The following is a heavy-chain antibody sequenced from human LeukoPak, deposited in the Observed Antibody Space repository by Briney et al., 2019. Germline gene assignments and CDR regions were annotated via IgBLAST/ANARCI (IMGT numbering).Heavy chain of an antibody. CDR2: ISGSGGST. CDR3: ANQLGVTTHFDY. J-gene: IGHJ4*02. Sequence: GGSLRLSCAVSGFTFSSYAMSWVRQAPGKGLEWVSAISGSGGSTYYADSVKGRFTISRDNSKNTLYLQMNSLRAEDTAVYYCANQLGVTTHFDYWGQGTLVTVSS. V-gene: IGHV3-23*01. CDR1: GFTFSSYA. D-gene: IGHD4-17*01.